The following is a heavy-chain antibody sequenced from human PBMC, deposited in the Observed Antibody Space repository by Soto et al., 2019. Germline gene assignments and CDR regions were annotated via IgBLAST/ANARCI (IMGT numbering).Heavy chain of an antibody. CDR3: ARIKLGTVRVGVHDVFDP. V-gene: IGHV1-3*01. Sequence: KFQGRVTITRDTSASTAYMELSSLRSEDTAVYYCARIKLGTVRVGVHDVFDPWGQGTLVTVSS. J-gene: IGHJ5*02. D-gene: IGHD3-10*01.